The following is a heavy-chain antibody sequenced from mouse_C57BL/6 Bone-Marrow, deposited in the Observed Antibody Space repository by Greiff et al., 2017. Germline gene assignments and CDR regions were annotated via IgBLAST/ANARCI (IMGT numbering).Heavy chain of an antibody. J-gene: IGHJ1*03. D-gene: IGHD1-1*01. CDR1: GYTFTSYW. Sequence: QVQLQQSGAELAKPGASVKMSCKASGYTFTSYWLNWVKQRPGQGLEWIGDIYPGSGSNNYNQKFKSKATLTVDTSSSTAYMQLSSLTSEDSAVDYCARGCDGSSEWYFDVWGTGTTVTVSS. CDR2: IYPGSGSN. CDR3: ARGCDGSSEWYFDV. V-gene: IGHV1-55*01.